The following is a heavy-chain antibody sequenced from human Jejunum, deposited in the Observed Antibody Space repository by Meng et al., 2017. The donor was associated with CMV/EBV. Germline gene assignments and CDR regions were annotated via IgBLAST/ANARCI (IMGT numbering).Heavy chain of an antibody. CDR2: INTSGST. D-gene: IGHD5-12*01. V-gene: IGHV3-53*01. CDR1: GFTVSSRY. CDR3: ATSPRSHDYDS. J-gene: IGHJ5*01. Sequence: EGQLVEVGGGLIQPGGSLRPACAASGFTVSSRYMTWVRQAPGKGLDWVSVINTSGSTYYADSVKGRFTISRDNSWNTLFLQMNSLRAEDTAVYYCATSPRSHDYDSWGQGTLVTVSS.